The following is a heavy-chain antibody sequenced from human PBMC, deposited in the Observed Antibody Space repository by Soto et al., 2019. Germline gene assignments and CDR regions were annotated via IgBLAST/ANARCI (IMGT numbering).Heavy chain of an antibody. CDR1: GYSFTSYW. V-gene: IGHV5-10-1*01. Sequence: GESLKISCKGSGYSFTSYWISWVRQMPGKGLEWMGRIDPSDSYTNYSPSFQGHVTISADKSISTAYLQWSSLKASDTAMYYCARHHYYYDSSGYYRNWGQGTLVTVSS. D-gene: IGHD3-22*01. CDR3: ARHHYYYDSSGYYRN. CDR2: IDPSDSYT. J-gene: IGHJ4*02.